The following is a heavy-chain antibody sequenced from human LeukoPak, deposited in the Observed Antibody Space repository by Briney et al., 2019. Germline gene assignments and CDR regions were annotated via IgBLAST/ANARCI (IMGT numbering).Heavy chain of an antibody. V-gene: IGHV4-4*07. Sequence: PSETLSLTCTVSGASISSYYWSWIRQPAGKALEWIGRIYVTGSTTYNPSLESRVTMSLDTSKNHFSLKLRSVTAADTAVYYCARGPYSGSYSTFDYWGQGTLVTVSS. CDR1: GASISSYY. CDR3: ARGPYSGSYSTFDY. J-gene: IGHJ4*02. D-gene: IGHD1-26*01. CDR2: IYVTGST.